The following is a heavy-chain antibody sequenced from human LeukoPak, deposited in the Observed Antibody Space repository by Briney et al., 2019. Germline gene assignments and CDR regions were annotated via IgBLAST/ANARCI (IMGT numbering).Heavy chain of an antibody. V-gene: IGHV4-34*01. CDR1: GGSFSGYY. Sequence: SETLSLTCAVYGGSFSGYYWSWIRQPPGKGLEWIGEINHSGSTNYNPSLKSRVTISVDTSKNQFSLKLSSVTAADTAVYYCARAPYCSSTSCYKGYGEFDYWGQGTLVTVSS. D-gene: IGHD2-2*02. CDR3: ARAPYCSSTSCYKGYGEFDY. J-gene: IGHJ4*02. CDR2: INHSGST.